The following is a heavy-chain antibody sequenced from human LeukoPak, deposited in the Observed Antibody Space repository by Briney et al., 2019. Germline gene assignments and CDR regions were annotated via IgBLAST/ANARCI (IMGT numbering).Heavy chain of an antibody. V-gene: IGHV3-74*01. J-gene: IGHJ3*01. CDR3: ATYVDTVRYDAFDV. CDR2: IHPDGKNT. Sequence: PGGSLRLSCAASGFTSSSYWMDWVRQAPGKGLVWVSRIHPDGKNTAYADSVKGRFTISRNNARNTLFLQMNSLRAEDAAVYYCATYVDTVRYDAFDVWGQGTMVTVSS. D-gene: IGHD5-18*01. CDR1: GFTSSSYW.